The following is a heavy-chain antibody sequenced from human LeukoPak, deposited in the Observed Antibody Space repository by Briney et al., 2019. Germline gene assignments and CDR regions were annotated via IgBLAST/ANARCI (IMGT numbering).Heavy chain of an antibody. Sequence: GGSLRLSCAASGFTFTNYAMSWVRQAPGKGLEWVSVISGSGSNTYYADSVKGRFTISRDNAKNTLYLQMNSLRAEDTAVYYCARVLFTVSDFDYWGQGTLVTVSS. CDR2: ISGSGSNT. J-gene: IGHJ4*02. D-gene: IGHD4-17*01. V-gene: IGHV3-23*01. CDR1: GFTFTNYA. CDR3: ARVLFTVSDFDY.